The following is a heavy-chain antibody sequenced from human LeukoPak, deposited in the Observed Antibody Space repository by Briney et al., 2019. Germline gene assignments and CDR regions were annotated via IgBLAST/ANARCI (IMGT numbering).Heavy chain of an antibody. Sequence: GGSLRLSCAASGFTFSSYWMSWVRQAPGKGLEWVANIKQDGSEKYYVDSVKGRFTISRDNAKNSLYLQMNSPRAEDTAVYYCAREPGTILMDVWGQGTTVTVSS. D-gene: IGHD3-3*01. CDR1: GFTFSSYW. J-gene: IGHJ6*02. CDR2: IKQDGSEK. V-gene: IGHV3-7*01. CDR3: AREPGTILMDV.